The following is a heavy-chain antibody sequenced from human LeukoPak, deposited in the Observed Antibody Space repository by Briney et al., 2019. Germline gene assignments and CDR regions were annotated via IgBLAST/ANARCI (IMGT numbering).Heavy chain of an antibody. Sequence: TSETLSLTCIVSGGSISNYYWSWIRQPPGKGLEWIGYIYYSGSTNYNPSLKSRVTISVDTSKNQFSLKLSSVTAADTAVYYCASVAVAGNHDAFDIWGQGTMVTVSS. V-gene: IGHV4-59*08. CDR3: ASVAVAGNHDAFDI. CDR1: GGSISNYY. D-gene: IGHD6-19*01. J-gene: IGHJ3*02. CDR2: IYYSGST.